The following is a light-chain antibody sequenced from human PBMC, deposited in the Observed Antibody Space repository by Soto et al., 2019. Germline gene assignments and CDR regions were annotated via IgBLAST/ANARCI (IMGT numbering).Light chain of an antibody. J-gene: IGLJ2*01. CDR2: DVN. CDR3: SSFTSYSTLV. Sequence: QSVLTQPASVSGSPGQSITISCTGTSRDVGGYSYVSWYQQHPGKAPKLMIYDVNNRPSGVSDRFSGSKSGNTASLTISGLQAEDESDYYCSSFTSYSTLVFGGGTKLTFL. V-gene: IGLV2-14*03. CDR1: SRDVGGYSY.